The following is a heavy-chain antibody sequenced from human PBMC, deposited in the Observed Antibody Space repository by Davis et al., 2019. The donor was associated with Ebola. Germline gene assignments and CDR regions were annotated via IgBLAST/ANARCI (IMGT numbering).Heavy chain of an antibody. V-gene: IGHV4-30-4*01. D-gene: IGHD2-2*01. CDR3: ARGGKGRLTPSSGDY. Sequence: PSETLSLTCTVSGGSISSGDYYWSWIRQPPGKGLEWIGYIYYSGSTYYNPSLKSRVTISVDTSKNQFSLKLSSVTAADTAVYYCARGGKGRLTPSSGDYWGQGTLVTVSS. J-gene: IGHJ4*02. CDR1: GGSISSGDYY. CDR2: IYYSGST.